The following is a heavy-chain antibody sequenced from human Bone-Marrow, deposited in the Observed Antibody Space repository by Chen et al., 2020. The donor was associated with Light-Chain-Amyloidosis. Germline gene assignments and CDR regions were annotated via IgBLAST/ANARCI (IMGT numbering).Heavy chain of an antibody. CDR2: ISGSGGSR. Sequence: EVQLVESGGGLLQRGGSLRLSCAASGFAFSSLAMSWVGQAPGKGLEWVSTISGSGGSRYYGDSVKGRLTISRDNSKNALFLQMNSLRAEDTAVYYCAKDISYDDILPGYPADAFDIWGQGTMVTVSS. CDR1: GFAFSSLA. D-gene: IGHD3-9*01. J-gene: IGHJ3*02. CDR3: AKDISYDDILPGYPADAFDI. V-gene: IGHV3-23*04.